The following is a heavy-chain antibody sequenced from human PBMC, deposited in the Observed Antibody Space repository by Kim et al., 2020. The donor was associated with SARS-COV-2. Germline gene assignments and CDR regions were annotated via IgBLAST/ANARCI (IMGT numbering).Heavy chain of an antibody. CDR2: ISYDGGNK. V-gene: IGHV3-30*09. J-gene: IGHJ4*02. CDR3: ARYRGGAATPGYYFDY. D-gene: IGHD2-15*01. Sequence: GGSLRLSCAASGFTFSSYAMHWVRQAPGKGLEWVAAISYDGGNKYYADSVKGRFAISRDNSKNTLYLQMNSLRAEDTAVYYCARYRGGAATPGYYFDYWGQGTLVTVSS. CDR1: GFTFSSYA.